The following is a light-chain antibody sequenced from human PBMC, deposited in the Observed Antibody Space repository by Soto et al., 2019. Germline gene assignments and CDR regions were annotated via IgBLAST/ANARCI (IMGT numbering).Light chain of an antibody. CDR1: QSVSGW. CDR2: AAS. V-gene: IGKV1-6*01. J-gene: IGKJ4*01. Sequence: IQMTQSPSTLCSSLGDTVTVTCRASQSVSGWLAWYQQKPGKAPKLLIYAASSLQSGVPSRFSVSGSGTDVILTISGLKTEDCPTYDGLQEYNYTLTFGGGTKVDIK. CDR3: LQEYNYTLT.